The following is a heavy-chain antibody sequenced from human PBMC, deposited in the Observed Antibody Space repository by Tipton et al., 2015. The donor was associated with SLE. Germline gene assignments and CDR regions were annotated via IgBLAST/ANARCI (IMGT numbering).Heavy chain of an antibody. D-gene: IGHD3-10*01. CDR3: ARGAKERITLVRVRPYYFDY. V-gene: IGHV4-34*01. Sequence: LRISCAVYGGSFSGYSWSWIHLPPGKGLEWIGQTNPSGTTNYNPSLKSRVTISVDTSNNQLSLKLTSVTAADTAVYYCARGAKERITLVRVRPYYFDYWGQGSLVTVSS. J-gene: IGHJ4*01. CDR1: GGSFSGYS. CDR2: TNPSGTT.